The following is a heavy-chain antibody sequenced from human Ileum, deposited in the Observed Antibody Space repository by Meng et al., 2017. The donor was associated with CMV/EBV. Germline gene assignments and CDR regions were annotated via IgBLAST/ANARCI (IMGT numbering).Heavy chain of an antibody. Sequence: GESLKISCAASGFTFSDYAMGWVRQAPGKGLEWVSTISGSGGSTYYADSVKGRFIISRDDSKNTLYLQINSLRAEDTAVYYCAKESGARFTSGWPLDYWGQGTLVTVSS. J-gene: IGHJ4*02. CDR1: GFTFSDYA. V-gene: IGHV3-23*01. CDR2: ISGSGGST. CDR3: AKESGARFTSGWPLDY. D-gene: IGHD6-19*01.